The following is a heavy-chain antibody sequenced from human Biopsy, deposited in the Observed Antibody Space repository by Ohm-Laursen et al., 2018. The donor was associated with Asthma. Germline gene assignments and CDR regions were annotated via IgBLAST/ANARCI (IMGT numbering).Heavy chain of an antibody. V-gene: IGHV3-21*01. D-gene: IGHD3-3*01. Sequence: SLRLSCSASGFSYNTYKMNWVRQAPGKGLEWVSSISSHSAYIYYADSVNGRFTVSRDDSKNTLYLQMNSLGPDDTAVYYCARDVMEWYLPAFDFWGQGTLVTVSS. CDR2: ISSHSAYI. CDR3: ARDVMEWYLPAFDF. CDR1: GFSYNTYK. J-gene: IGHJ4*02.